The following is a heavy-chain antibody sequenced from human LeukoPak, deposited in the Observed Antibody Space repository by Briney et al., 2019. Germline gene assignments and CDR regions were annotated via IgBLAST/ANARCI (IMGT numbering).Heavy chain of an antibody. CDR1: GGSISSYY. Sequence: SETLSLTRTVSGGSISSYYWSWIRQPPGKGLEWIGYIYYSGSTNYNPSLKSRVTISVDTSKNQFSLKLSSVTAADTAVYYCASGVVVAAYNRYFQHWGQGTLVTVSS. CDR3: ASGVVVAAYNRYFQH. D-gene: IGHD2-15*01. V-gene: IGHV4-59*01. CDR2: IYYSGST. J-gene: IGHJ1*01.